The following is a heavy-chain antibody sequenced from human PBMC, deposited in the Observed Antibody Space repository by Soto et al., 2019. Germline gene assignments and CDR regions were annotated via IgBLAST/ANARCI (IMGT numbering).Heavy chain of an antibody. CDR1: GLTFTLYA. D-gene: IGHD5-12*01. CDR3: ATGIVTTEDAFDI. CDR2: ISYDGSKK. J-gene: IGHJ3*02. V-gene: IGHV3-30-3*01. Sequence: PGGSLRLSCAASGLTFTLYAMHWVRQAPGKGLEWVSLISYDGSKKYYADSVKGRFTISRDNSKNTLFLQMSSLRTEDTAVYYCATGIVTTEDAFDIWGQGTMVTVSS.